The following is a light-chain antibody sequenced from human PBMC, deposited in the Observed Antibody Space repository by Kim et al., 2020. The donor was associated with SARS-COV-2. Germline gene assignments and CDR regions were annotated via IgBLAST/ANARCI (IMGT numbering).Light chain of an antibody. CDR2: GNS. Sequence: QSVLTQPPPGQRVTIFCIGSSSNIGARYDVHWYQQFPGTAPKLLIYGNSYRPSGVPDRFSGSKSDTSASLAITGLQAEDEADYYCQSYDSSLSGYVFGGGTQLTVL. CDR1: SSNIGARYD. V-gene: IGLV1-40*01. CDR3: QSYDSSLSGYV. J-gene: IGLJ3*02.